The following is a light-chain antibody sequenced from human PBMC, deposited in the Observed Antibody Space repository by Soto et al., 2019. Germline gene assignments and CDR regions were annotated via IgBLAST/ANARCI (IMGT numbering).Light chain of an antibody. CDR1: QSVRSNY. V-gene: IGKV3-20*01. CDR2: GAS. Sequence: EIVLTQSPGTLSLSPGERPTLSCRASQSVRSNYLAWYQQKPGQAPRLLIYGASSRATGIPDRFSGTGSGTDFTLTISRLEPEDFAVYYCQQYGGSPYTFGQGTKLEIK. CDR3: QQYGGSPYT. J-gene: IGKJ2*01.